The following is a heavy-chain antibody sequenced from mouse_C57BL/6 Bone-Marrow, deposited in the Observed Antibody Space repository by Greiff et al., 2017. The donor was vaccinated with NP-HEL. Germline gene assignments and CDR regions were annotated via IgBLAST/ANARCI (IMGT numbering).Heavy chain of an antibody. D-gene: IGHD2-4*01. CDR2: IYPSDSET. V-gene: IGHV1-61*01. J-gene: IGHJ4*01. Sequence: QVQLQQSGAELVRPGSSVKLSCKASGYTFTSYWMDWVKQRPGQGLEWIGNIYPSDSETHYNQKFKDKATLTVDNSSSTAYMQLSSLTSADSTVYYCTRLGVYYDYDETISYAMDYWGQGTSVTVSS. CDR1: GYTFTSYW. CDR3: TRLGVYYDYDETISYAMDY.